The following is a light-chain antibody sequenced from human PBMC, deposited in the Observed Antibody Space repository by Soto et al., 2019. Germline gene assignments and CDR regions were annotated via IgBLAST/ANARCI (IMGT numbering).Light chain of an antibody. J-gene: IGKJ1*01. CDR2: DAT. V-gene: IGKV1-39*01. CDR1: QTIKTY. CDR3: QQSFVTPRT. Sequence: EIKMTQSPSSLSSSVGDILTITCRSSQTIKTYLNWYQHKPGKAPNLLIHDATTLQTGVPSRFSGSGSGTDFTLTISSLQPEDFETYYCQQSFVTPRTFGQGTKVDIK.